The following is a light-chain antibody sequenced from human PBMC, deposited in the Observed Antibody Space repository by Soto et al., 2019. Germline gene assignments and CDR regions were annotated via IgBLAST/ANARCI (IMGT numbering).Light chain of an antibody. CDR3: QQYNNCPPT. CDR2: GAS. V-gene: IGKV3-15*01. CDR1: QSVSGN. J-gene: IGKJ5*01. Sequence: EIVMTQSPATLSVSPGERATLSCRASQSVSGNLAWYQQKPGQAPRLLIYGASTRATGIPARFSGSGSGTDFTLNISSLQSEDFAVYYCQQYNNCPPTFGQGTRLEIK.